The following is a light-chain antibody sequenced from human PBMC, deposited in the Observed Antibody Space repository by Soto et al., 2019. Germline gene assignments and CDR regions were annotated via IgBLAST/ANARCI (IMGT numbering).Light chain of an antibody. CDR2: DVS. Sequence: QSALTQPASVSGSPGQSITISCTGTSSDVGGYNYVSWYQQHPGKAPKLMIYDVSNRPSGVSNRFSGSKSGNTASLTISGLQAEDEADYYCSSYTSSSAWVFGGGIRLTFL. J-gene: IGLJ7*01. V-gene: IGLV2-14*01. CDR3: SSYTSSSAWV. CDR1: SSDVGGYNY.